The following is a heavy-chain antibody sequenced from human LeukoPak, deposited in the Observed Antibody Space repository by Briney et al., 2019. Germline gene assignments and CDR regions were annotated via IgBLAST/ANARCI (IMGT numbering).Heavy chain of an antibody. CDR1: GFTVNSNY. CDR3: ARGFNRGFDP. Sequence: PGGSLRLSCAASGFTVNSNYWSWVRQAPGKGLEWVSVIYSGGTTYYADSAKGRFTFSRDNSKNMLHLQMNSLRAEDTAVYYCARGFNRGFDPWGQGTLVTVSS. D-gene: IGHD3-10*01. J-gene: IGHJ5*02. V-gene: IGHV3-53*01. CDR2: IYSGGTT.